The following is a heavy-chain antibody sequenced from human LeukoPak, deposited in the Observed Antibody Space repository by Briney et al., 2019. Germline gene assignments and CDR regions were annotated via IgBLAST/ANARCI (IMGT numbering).Heavy chain of an antibody. J-gene: IGHJ4*02. Sequence: PSETLSLTCTVSGGSISTYYWSWIRQPPGKGLEWIGYIYRTGNTNYNPSLKSRVTISVDTSKNQFSLKLTSVTAADTAVYYCARDRGDGYDYFWDYWGQGTLVTVSS. D-gene: IGHD5-12*01. CDR1: GGSISTYY. V-gene: IGHV4-59*13. CDR3: ARDRGDGYDYFWDY. CDR2: IYRTGNT.